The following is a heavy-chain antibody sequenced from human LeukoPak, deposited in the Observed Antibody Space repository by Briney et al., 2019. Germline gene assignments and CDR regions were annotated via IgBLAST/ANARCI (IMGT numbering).Heavy chain of an antibody. Sequence: SETLSLTCTVSGYSISSGYYWGWIRQPPGKGLEWIGSIYHSGSTYYNPSLKSRVTISVDTSKNQFSLKLSSVTAADTAVYYCARDCGTTSSSFDYWGQGTLVTVSS. J-gene: IGHJ4*02. CDR3: ARDCGTTSSSFDY. V-gene: IGHV4-38-2*02. CDR2: IYHSGST. D-gene: IGHD2-2*01. CDR1: GYSISSGYY.